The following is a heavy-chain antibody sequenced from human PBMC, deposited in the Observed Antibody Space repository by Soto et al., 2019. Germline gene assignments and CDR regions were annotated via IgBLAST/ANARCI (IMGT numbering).Heavy chain of an antibody. CDR3: ARGSYYYDSSGYYTGAFDI. CDR2: INAGNGNT. Sequence: ASVKVSCKASGYTFTSYAMHWVRQAPGQRLEWMGWINAGNGNTKYSQKFQGRVTITRDTSASTAYMELSSLRSEDTAVYYCARGSYYYDSSGYYTGAFDIWGQGTMVTVSS. J-gene: IGHJ3*02. D-gene: IGHD3-22*01. V-gene: IGHV1-3*01. CDR1: GYTFTSYA.